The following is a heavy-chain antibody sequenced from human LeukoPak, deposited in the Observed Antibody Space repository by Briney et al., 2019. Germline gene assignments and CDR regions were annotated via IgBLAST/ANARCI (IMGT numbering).Heavy chain of an antibody. D-gene: IGHD1-1*01. V-gene: IGHV3-11*04. CDR1: GFTFSDNY. CDR2: ISNTGSTT. J-gene: IGHJ4*02. CDR3: ARAGKGSYFDS. Sequence: GGSLRLSCAASGFTFSDNYMTWIRQAPGKGLEWVSYISNTGSTTYYADPVKGRFTISRDNAKNSLYLQMNSLRAEDTAVYYCARAGKGSYFDSGGKEPLVTVSS.